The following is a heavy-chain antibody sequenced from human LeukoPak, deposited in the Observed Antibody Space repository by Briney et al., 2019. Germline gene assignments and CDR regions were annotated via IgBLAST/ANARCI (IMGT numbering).Heavy chain of an antibody. J-gene: IGHJ6*03. Sequence: GQSLKISCKGSGYSFTSYWIGWVRQMPGKGLEWMGIIYPGDSDTRYSPSFQGQVTISADKSISTAYLQWSSLKASDTAMYYCARLRGIYCSSTSCSPKPWGNYMDVWGKGTTVTVSS. D-gene: IGHD2-2*01. CDR2: IYPGDSDT. CDR1: GYSFTSYW. V-gene: IGHV5-51*01. CDR3: ARLRGIYCSSTSCSPKPWGNYMDV.